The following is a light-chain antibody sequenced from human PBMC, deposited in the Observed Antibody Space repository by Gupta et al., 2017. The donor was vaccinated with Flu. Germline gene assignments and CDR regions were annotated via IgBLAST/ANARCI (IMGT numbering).Light chain of an antibody. CDR3: QATDNSDDFV. CDR1: ALPKKY. V-gene: IGLV3-25*02. J-gene: IGLJ1*01. CDR2: KDN. Sequence: SSALPPPPSVSVSPGQTARITCSGHALPKKYAYWFQQKAGQAPVLLIFKDNKRPAGIPERFSGSRSGTTVTVTISGVKEEEEADYYCQATDNSDDFVFGTGTKVTVV.